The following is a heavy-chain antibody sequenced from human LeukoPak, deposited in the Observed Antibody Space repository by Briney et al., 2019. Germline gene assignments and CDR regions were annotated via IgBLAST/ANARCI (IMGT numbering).Heavy chain of an antibody. J-gene: IGHJ4*02. CDR3: ARGPVRDYSNY. CDR1: GVSISSGRYY. CDR2: IYYSGST. V-gene: IGHV4-31*03. D-gene: IGHD4-11*01. Sequence: AETQTLPCTLSGVSISSGRYYWSSIRQHPGKVREWIGYIYYSGSTYYNPSLKSRLTISLDTSSNQFSLKLNSVTAADTAVYYCARGPVRDYSNYWGQGTLVTVSS.